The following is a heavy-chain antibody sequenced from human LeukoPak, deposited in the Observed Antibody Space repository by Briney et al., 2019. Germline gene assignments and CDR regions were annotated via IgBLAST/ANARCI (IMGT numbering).Heavy chain of an antibody. Sequence: PSETLSLTCTVSGGSISSYYWSWVRQPAGKGLEWIGRIYTSGSTNYNPSLKSRVTMPVDTSKNQFSLKLSSVTAADTAVYYCARGSPYYYGSGAFDPWGQGTLVTVSS. CDR3: ARGSPYYYGSGAFDP. CDR2: IYTSGST. J-gene: IGHJ5*02. CDR1: GGSISSYY. V-gene: IGHV4-4*07. D-gene: IGHD3-10*01.